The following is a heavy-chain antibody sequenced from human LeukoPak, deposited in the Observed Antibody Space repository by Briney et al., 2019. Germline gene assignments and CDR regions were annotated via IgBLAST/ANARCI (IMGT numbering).Heavy chain of an antibody. Sequence: GGSLRLSCAASGFTFDDSAMHWVRQAPGKGLEWVSGISWNSGNIGYADSVKGRFTISRDNAKNSLYLQMNTLRPEDTAFYYCARSIYDIDNWFDSWGQGTLVTVSS. V-gene: IGHV3-9*01. J-gene: IGHJ5*01. CDR1: GFTFDDSA. CDR3: ARSIYDIDNWFDS. CDR2: ISWNSGNI. D-gene: IGHD3-9*01.